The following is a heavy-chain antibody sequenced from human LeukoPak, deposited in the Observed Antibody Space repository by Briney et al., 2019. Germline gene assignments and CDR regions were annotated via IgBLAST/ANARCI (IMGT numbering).Heavy chain of an antibody. CDR1: GGSFSGYY. D-gene: IGHD1-26*01. Sequence: PSVTLSLTCAVYGGSFSGYYWSWIRQPPGKGLEWIGEINHSGSTNYNPSLKSRVTISVDTSKNQFSLKLSSVTAADTAVYYCARGRRVGAIDYWGQGTLVTVSS. V-gene: IGHV4-34*01. CDR3: ARGRRVGAIDY. J-gene: IGHJ4*02. CDR2: INHSGST.